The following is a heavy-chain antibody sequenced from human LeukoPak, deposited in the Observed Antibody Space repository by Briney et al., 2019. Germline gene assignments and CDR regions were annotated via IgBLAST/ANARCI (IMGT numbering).Heavy chain of an antibody. CDR3: ARVSRSSWLSSLDAFDI. V-gene: IGHV4-59*12. D-gene: IGHD6-13*01. CDR2: IYYSGST. CDR1: GGSISSYY. Sequence: SETLSLTCTVSGGSISSYYWSWIRQPPGKGLEWIGYIYYSGSTNYNPSLKSRVTMSVDTSKNQFSLKLSSVTAADTAVYYCARVSRSSWLSSLDAFDIWGQGTMVTVSS. J-gene: IGHJ3*02.